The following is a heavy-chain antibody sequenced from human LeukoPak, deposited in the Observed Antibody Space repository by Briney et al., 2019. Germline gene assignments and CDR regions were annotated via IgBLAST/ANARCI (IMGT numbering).Heavy chain of an antibody. V-gene: IGHV3-21*01. CDR3: ARGSKDYDFWSGPLGP. J-gene: IGHJ4*02. CDR1: GFTFSSYS. CDR2: ISSSSSYI. Sequence: GGSLRLSCAASGFTFSSYSMNWVRQAPGKGLEWVSSISSSSSYIYYADSVKGRFTISRDNAKNLLYLQMNSLRAEDTAVYYCARGSKDYDFWSGPLGPRGQGTLVTVSS. D-gene: IGHD3-3*01.